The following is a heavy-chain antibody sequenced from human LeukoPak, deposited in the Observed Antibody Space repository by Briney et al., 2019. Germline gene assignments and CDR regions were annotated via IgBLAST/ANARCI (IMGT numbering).Heavy chain of an antibody. J-gene: IGHJ4*02. Sequence: PGGSLRLSCAASGFIFSSYWMHWVRQAPGKGLVWVSRIHSDGSGTTYADSVEGRFTISRDNAKNTLYLQMTGLRDEDAAVYYCARGRSSSSWSDYWGQGTLVTVSS. V-gene: IGHV3-74*01. CDR2: IHSDGSGT. D-gene: IGHD6-13*01. CDR3: ARGRSSSSWSDY. CDR1: GFIFSSYW.